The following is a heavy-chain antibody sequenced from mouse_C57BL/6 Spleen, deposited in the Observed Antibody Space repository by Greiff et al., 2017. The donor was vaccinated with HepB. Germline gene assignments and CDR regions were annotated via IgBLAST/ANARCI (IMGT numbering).Heavy chain of an antibody. CDR2: IYPRSGNT. Sequence: VQLQESGAELARPGASVKLSCKASGYTFTSYGISWVKQRTGQGLEWIGEIYPRSGNTYYNEKFKGKATLTADKSSSTAYMELRSLTSEDSAVYFCARPAQAKGYFDYWGQGTTLTVSS. CDR3: ARPAQAKGYFDY. J-gene: IGHJ2*01. D-gene: IGHD3-2*02. CDR1: GYTFTSYG. V-gene: IGHV1-81*01.